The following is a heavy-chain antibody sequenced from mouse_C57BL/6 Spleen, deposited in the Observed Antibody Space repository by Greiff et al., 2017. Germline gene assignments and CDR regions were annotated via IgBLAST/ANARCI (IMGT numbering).Heavy chain of an antibody. V-gene: IGHV1-82*01. CDR2: IYPGDGDT. CDR3: ARPLDYYGSSYGYFDY. CDR1: GYAFSSSW. D-gene: IGHD1-1*01. J-gene: IGHJ2*01. Sequence: QVQLQQSGPELVKPGASVKISCKASGYAFSSSWMNWVKQRPGKGLEWIGRIYPGDGDTNYNGKFKGKATLTADKSSSTAYMQLSSLTSEDSAVYFCARPLDYYGSSYGYFDYWGQGTTLTVSS.